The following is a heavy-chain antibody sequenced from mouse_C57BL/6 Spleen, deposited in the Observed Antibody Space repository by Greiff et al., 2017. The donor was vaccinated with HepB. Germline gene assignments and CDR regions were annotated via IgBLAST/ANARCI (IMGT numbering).Heavy chain of an antibody. Sequence: EVQLQESGPGLVKPSQSLSLTCSVTGYSITSGYYWNWIRQFPGNKLEWMGYISYDGSNNYNPSLKNRISITRDTSKNQFFLKLNSVTTEDTATYYCARDHSGSSYGFAYWGQGTMVTVSA. CDR3: ARDHSGSSYGFAY. D-gene: IGHD1-1*01. CDR2: ISYDGSN. CDR1: GYSITSGYY. J-gene: IGHJ3*01. V-gene: IGHV3-6*01.